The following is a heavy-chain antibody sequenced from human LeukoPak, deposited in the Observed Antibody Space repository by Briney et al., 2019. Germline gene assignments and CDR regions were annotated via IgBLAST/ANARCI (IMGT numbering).Heavy chain of an antibody. J-gene: IGHJ5*02. V-gene: IGHV5-10-1*01. Sequence: GESLQISCQGSGYSFTSYWITWVRQLPGKGLEWMGRTDPSDSYTNYSPSFQGRVTISADKSISTAYLQWNSLKASDTAMYYCARSVGGLGSWEPKWFDPWGQGTLVTVSS. CDR1: GYSFTSYW. CDR2: TDPSDSYT. D-gene: IGHD3-10*01. CDR3: ARSVGGLGSWEPKWFDP.